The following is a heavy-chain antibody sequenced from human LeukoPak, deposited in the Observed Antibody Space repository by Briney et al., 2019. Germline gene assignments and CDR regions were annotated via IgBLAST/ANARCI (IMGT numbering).Heavy chain of an antibody. CDR1: GYSFTSYW. V-gene: IGHV5-51*01. D-gene: IGHD3-22*01. CDR2: IYPGDSDT. J-gene: IGHJ4*02. Sequence: PGESLKISCKGSGYSFTSYWIGWVRQMPGKGLEWMGIIYPGDSDTRYSPSFQGQVTISADKSISTAYLQWSSLKASDTAMYYCARHGLYYYDSSGYQPGDYWGQGTLVTVSS. CDR3: ARHGLYYYDSSGYQPGDY.